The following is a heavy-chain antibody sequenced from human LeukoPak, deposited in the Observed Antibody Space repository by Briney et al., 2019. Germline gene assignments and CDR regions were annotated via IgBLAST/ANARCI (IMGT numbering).Heavy chain of an antibody. CDR3: AKDRGSYYDFWSGQFAY. D-gene: IGHD3-3*01. V-gene: IGHV3-23*01. CDR2: ISGSGGST. Sequence: GGSLRLSCAASGFTFSSYAMSWVRQAPGKGLECVSAISGSGGSTYYADSVKGRFTISRDNSKNTLYLQINSLRAEDTAVYYCAKDRGSYYDFWSGQFAYWGQGTLVTVSS. J-gene: IGHJ4*02. CDR1: GFTFSSYA.